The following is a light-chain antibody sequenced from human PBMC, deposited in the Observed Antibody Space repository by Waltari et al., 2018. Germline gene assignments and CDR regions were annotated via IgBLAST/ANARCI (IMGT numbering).Light chain of an antibody. CDR1: QRLVHSYGNTH. CDR2: SFS. V-gene: IGKV2-30*02. CDR3: MQGIHWPGT. Sequence: QRLVHSYGNTHVIWFQQSPGQAPKRLMSSFSNRDSGVPDIISGSGSGTDFTLKISRVEAEDVCIYDCMQGIHWPGTFGQGTRVESK. J-gene: IGKJ1*01.